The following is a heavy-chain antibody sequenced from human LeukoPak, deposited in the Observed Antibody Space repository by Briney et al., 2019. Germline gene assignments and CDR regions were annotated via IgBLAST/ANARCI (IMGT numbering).Heavy chain of an antibody. CDR3: ARLGNYDSSGYYDAFDI. CDR2: IYSGGST. V-gene: IGHV3-53*01. D-gene: IGHD3-22*01. J-gene: IGHJ3*02. Sequence: PGGSLRLSCAASGFTVSSNYMSLVRQAPGKGLEWVSVIYSGGSTYYADSVKGRFTISRDNSKNTLYLQMNSLRAEDTAVYYCARLGNYDSSGYYDAFDIWGQGTMVTVSS. CDR1: GFTVSSNY.